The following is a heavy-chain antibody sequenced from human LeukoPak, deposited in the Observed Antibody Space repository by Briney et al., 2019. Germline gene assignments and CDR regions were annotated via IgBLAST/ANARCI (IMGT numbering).Heavy chain of an antibody. Sequence: SETLSLTCTVSGGSISSYYWSWIRQPPGKGLEGIGYIYYSGSTNYNPSLKSRVTISVDTSKNQFSLKLSSVTAADTAVYYCARTADPEYYNFWSGYNYYYYYGMDVWGQGTTVTVSS. CDR3: ARTADPEYYNFWSGYNYYYYYGMDV. CDR2: IYYSGST. J-gene: IGHJ6*02. D-gene: IGHD3-3*01. V-gene: IGHV4-59*01. CDR1: GGSISSYY.